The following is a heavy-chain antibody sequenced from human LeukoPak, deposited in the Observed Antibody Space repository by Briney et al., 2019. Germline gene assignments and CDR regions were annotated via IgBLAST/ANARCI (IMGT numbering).Heavy chain of an antibody. CDR1: GGTFSSYA. J-gene: IGHJ6*02. Sequence: GASVKVSCKASGGTFSSYAISWVRQAPGQGLEWTGRIIPILGIANYAQKFQGRVTITADKSTSTAYMELSSLRSEDTAVYYCARTALLWFGESPGYYYYGMDVWGQGTTVTVSS. V-gene: IGHV1-69*04. D-gene: IGHD3-10*01. CDR3: ARTALLWFGESPGYYYYGMDV. CDR2: IIPILGIA.